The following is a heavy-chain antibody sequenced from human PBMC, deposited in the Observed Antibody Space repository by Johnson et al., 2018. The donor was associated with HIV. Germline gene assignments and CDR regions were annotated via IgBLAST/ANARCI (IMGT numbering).Heavy chain of an antibody. Sequence: QVQLVESGGGVVQPGRSLRLSCAASGFTFTSYAMHWVRQAPGKGLEWVALISYDGSNKYYADSVRGRFTISRDNSKNTLYLQMNSLRPEDTAVYYCARDARYSRSWPDAFDILGQGTMVTVSP. V-gene: IGHV3-30-3*01. CDR3: ARDARYSRSWPDAFDI. CDR1: GFTFTSYA. J-gene: IGHJ3*02. D-gene: IGHD6-13*01. CDR2: ISYDGSNK.